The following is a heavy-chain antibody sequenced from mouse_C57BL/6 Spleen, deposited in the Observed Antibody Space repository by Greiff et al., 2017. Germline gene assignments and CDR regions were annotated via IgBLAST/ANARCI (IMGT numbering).Heavy chain of an antibody. CDR2: IYPSDSET. CDR1: GYTFTSYW. V-gene: IGHV1-61*01. J-gene: IGHJ1*03. CDR3: ARRYYGSSNWYFDV. D-gene: IGHD1-1*01. Sequence: VQLQQPGAELVRPGSSVKLSCKASGYTFTSYWMDWVKPRPGQGLEWIGNIYPSDSETHYNQKFKDKATLTVDKSSSTAYMQLSSLTSEDSAVYYCARRYYGSSNWYFDVWGTGTTVTVSS.